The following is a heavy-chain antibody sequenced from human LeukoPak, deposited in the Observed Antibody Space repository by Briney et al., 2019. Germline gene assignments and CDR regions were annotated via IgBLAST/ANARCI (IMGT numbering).Heavy chain of an antibody. Sequence: SVKVSCKASGGTXSSYAISWVRQAPGQGLEWMGGFIPIFGTANYAQKFQGRVTITADESTSTAYMELSSLRSEDTAVYYCARGGEMATIDRFDYWGQGTLVTVSS. V-gene: IGHV1-69*01. CDR1: GGTXSSYA. CDR2: FIPIFGTA. J-gene: IGHJ4*02. CDR3: ARGGEMATIDRFDY. D-gene: IGHD5-24*01.